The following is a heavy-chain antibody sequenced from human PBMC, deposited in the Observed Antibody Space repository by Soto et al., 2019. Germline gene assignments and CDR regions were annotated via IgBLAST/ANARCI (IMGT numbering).Heavy chain of an antibody. CDR3: ARDRTGLRVGYYGMDV. D-gene: IGHD4-17*01. CDR2: ISSSSSYI. V-gene: IGHV3-21*01. CDR1: AFTFSSYS. J-gene: IGHJ6*02. Sequence: EVQLVESGGGLVTPGVSLRLSCAASAFTFSSYSMNWVRQAPGKGLEWVSSISSSSSYIYYADSVKGRFTISRDNAKNSRYLQMNSMRAEDTAVYYCARDRTGLRVGYYGMDVWGQGTTVTVSS.